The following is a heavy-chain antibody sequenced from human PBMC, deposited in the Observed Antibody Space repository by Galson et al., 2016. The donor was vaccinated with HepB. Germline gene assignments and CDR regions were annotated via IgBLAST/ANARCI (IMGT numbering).Heavy chain of an antibody. V-gene: IGHV3-30*03. D-gene: IGHD3-10*01. CDR3: ARLPIYGSGSYYFDY. Sequence: SLRLSCAASGFTFSSYGMNWVRQAPGKGLEWVAFISYDGSNEYYADSVNGRFTISRDNSKNTLSLQMNSLRPEDTALYYCARLPIYGSGSYYFDYWGQGTLVTVSS. J-gene: IGHJ4*02. CDR1: GFTFSSYG. CDR2: ISYDGSNE.